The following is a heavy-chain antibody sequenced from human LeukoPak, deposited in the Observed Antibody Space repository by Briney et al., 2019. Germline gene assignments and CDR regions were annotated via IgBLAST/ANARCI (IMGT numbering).Heavy chain of an antibody. CDR3: ASYYGGNSGWFDP. J-gene: IGHJ5*02. CDR1: GGSISSSSYY. D-gene: IGHD4-23*01. CDR2: IYYSGST. Sequence: SETLSLTCTVSGGSISSSSYYWGWIRQPPGKGLEWIGSIYYSGSTYYNPSLKSRVTISVDTSMNQFSLKLSSVTAADTAGYYCASYYGGNSGWFDPWGQGTLVTVSS. V-gene: IGHV4-39*07.